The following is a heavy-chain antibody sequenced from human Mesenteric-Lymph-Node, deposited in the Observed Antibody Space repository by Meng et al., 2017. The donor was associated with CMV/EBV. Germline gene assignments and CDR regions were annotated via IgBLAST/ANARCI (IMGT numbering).Heavy chain of an antibody. CDR2: MYYSGNS. Sequence: GSLRLSCSVSGDSIRSISSYWGWIRQPPGKGLEWIGSMYYSGNSHYNPSLESRVTISVDTSKNQFSPKVTSVAAADTAVYYCARADSGMILDCWGQGALVTVSS. CDR3: ARADSGMILDC. V-gene: IGHV4-39*07. CDR1: GDSIRSISSY. D-gene: IGHD3/OR15-3a*01. J-gene: IGHJ4*02.